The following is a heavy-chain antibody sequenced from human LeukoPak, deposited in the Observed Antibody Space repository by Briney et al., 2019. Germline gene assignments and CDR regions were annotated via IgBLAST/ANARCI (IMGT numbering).Heavy chain of an antibody. CDR1: GFTFNTYS. V-gene: IGHV3-48*01. CDR3: ARVPVQQLVMAVPFDY. D-gene: IGHD6-13*01. CDR2: ITSSSSSI. Sequence: GGSLRLSCAASGFTFNTYSMNWVRQAPGKGLEWVSYITSSSSSIYYADSVKGRFTISRDNAKNSLYLQMNSLRAEDTAVYYCARVPVQQLVMAVPFDYWGQGTLVTVSS. J-gene: IGHJ4*02.